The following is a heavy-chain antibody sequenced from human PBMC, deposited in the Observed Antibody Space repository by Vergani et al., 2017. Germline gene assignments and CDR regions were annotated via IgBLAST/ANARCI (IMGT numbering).Heavy chain of an antibody. V-gene: IGHV3-15*07. CDR1: GFSFRNAW. J-gene: IGHJ6*04. Sequence: EVQLVESGGGIVKPGGSLRLSCVASGFSFRNAWMNWVRRTPGKGLEWVGRIKSTFDRGTTDYAAAVKGRFTISRDDSKNTLFLQMNGLKTEDIGVYYCTTDPRYCDYGSCYWLRDHHYYGMDVWGKXP. D-gene: IGHD3-10*01. CDR3: TTDPRYCDYGSCYWLRDHHYYGMDV. CDR2: IKSTFDRGTT.